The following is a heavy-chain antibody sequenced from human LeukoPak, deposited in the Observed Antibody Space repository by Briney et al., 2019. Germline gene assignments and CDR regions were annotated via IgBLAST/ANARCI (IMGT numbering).Heavy chain of an antibody. V-gene: IGHV4-34*01. CDR3: ASVLRYFDWVPRV. J-gene: IGHJ4*02. CDR1: GGSFSGYY. D-gene: IGHD3-9*01. Sequence: SETLSLTCAVYGGSFSGYYWSWIRQPPGKGLEWIGEINHSGSTSYNPSLKSRVTISVDTSKNQFSLKLSSVTAADTAVYYCASVLRYFDWVPRVWGQGTLVTVSS. CDR2: INHSGST.